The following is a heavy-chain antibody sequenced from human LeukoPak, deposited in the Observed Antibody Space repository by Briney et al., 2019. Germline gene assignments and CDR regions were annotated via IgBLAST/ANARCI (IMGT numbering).Heavy chain of an antibody. CDR2: IYHSGST. V-gene: IGHV4-38-2*02. CDR3: ARLTFGGVIVIPDGWFDP. D-gene: IGHD3-16*02. J-gene: IGHJ5*02. Sequence: SETLSLTCTVSGYSISSGYYWGWIRQPPGKGLEWIGSIYHSGSTYYNPSLESRVTISLDTSKNQLSLKLTSVTAADTAVYYCARLTFGGVIVIPDGWFDPWGQGTLVTVSS. CDR1: GYSISSGYY.